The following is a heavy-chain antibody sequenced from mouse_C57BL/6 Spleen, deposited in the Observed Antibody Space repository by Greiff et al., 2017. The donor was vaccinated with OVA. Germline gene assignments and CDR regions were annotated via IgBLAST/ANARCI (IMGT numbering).Heavy chain of an antibody. Sequence: VQLQQPGAELVMPGASVKLSCKASGYTFTSYWMHWVKQRPGQGLEWIGEIDPSDSYTNYNEKFKGKATLTVDKSSSTAYMQLSSLTSEDSAVYYCAETTYFDYWGQGTTLTVSS. CDR1: GYTFTSYW. D-gene: IGHD2-12*01. CDR3: AETTYFDY. CDR2: IDPSDSYT. J-gene: IGHJ2*01. V-gene: IGHV1-69*01.